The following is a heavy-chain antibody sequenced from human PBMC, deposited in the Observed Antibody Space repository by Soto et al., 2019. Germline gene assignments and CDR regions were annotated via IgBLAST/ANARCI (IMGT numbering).Heavy chain of an antibody. D-gene: IGHD5-12*01. CDR3: ARSKVATNDAPRLGYAFDI. CDR2: INPSGGGT. CDR1: GYTFTSYY. J-gene: IGHJ3*02. Sequence: ASVKVSCKASGYTFTSYYMHWVRQAPGQGLEWMGLINPSGGGTSYAQKFQGRVTMTRDTSTSTVYMELRSLRSEDTAVYYCARSKVATNDAPRLGYAFDIWGQGTMVTGSS. V-gene: IGHV1-46*01.